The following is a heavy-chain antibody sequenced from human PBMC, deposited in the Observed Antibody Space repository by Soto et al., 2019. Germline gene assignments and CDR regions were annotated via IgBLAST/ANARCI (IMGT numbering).Heavy chain of an antibody. CDR3: ARDQGGPFDY. Sequence: PSEPLSLTCTVAGVSFSTYYWSWIRQAPGKGLEWIGYIYYSGSSNYNPSLKSRVTMSVDTSKNQLSLKLSSVTAADMAVYYCARDQGGPFDYWGQGTLVTVSS. V-gene: IGHV4-59*01. J-gene: IGHJ4*02. CDR1: GVSFSTYY. CDR2: IYYSGSS. D-gene: IGHD2-15*01.